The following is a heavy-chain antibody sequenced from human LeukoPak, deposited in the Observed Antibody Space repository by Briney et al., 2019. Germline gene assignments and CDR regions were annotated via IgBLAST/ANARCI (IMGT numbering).Heavy chain of an antibody. CDR1: GFTFSSYS. CDR2: ISSSSSTI. Sequence: PGGSLRLSCAASGFTFSSYSMNWVRQAPGKGLEWVSYISSSSSTIYYADSVKGRFIISRDNAKNSLYLQMNSLRAEDTAVYYCARVYCSGGSCSTGDYFDYWGQGTLVTVSS. D-gene: IGHD2-15*01. CDR3: ARVYCSGGSCSTGDYFDY. V-gene: IGHV3-48*01. J-gene: IGHJ4*02.